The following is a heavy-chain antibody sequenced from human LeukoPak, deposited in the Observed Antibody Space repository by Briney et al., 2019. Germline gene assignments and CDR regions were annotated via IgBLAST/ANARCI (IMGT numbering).Heavy chain of an antibody. CDR3: ARLGKGRYSSGYLD. J-gene: IGHJ4*02. D-gene: IGHD3-22*01. V-gene: IGHV4-34*01. CDR2: INHSGST. CDR1: GGSFSGYY. Sequence: SKTLSLTCAVYGGSFSGYYWSWIRQPPGKGLEWIGEINHSGSTNYNPSLKSRVTISVDTSKNQFSLKLSSVTAADTAVYYCARLGKGRYSSGYLDWGQGTLVTVSS.